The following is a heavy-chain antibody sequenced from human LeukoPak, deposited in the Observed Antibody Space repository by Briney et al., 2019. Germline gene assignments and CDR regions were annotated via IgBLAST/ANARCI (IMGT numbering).Heavy chain of an antibody. Sequence: PGGSLRLSCAASGFTVSSNYMSWVRQAPGKGLEWVSVIYSGGSTYYADSVKGRFIISRDNSKNTLYLQMNSLRAEDTAVYYCARDRVGYSGYDWASWGQGTLVTVSS. CDR1: GFTVSSNY. CDR3: ARDRVGYSGYDWAS. V-gene: IGHV3-53*01. CDR2: IYSGGST. D-gene: IGHD5-12*01. J-gene: IGHJ4*02.